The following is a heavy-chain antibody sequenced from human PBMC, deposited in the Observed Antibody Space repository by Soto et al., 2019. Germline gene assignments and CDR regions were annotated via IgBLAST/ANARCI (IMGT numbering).Heavy chain of an antibody. V-gene: IGHV4-59*08. CDR2: MSYSGST. Sequence: PSETLSLACTVSGASISGYHWGWIRQPPGKGLEWIGYMSYSGSTNYSPSLKSRVTMSVDTSKNQFSLKLNSVTAADTAMYYCARAFSFDSYTYYFHYWGQGPLVTVSS. J-gene: IGHJ4*02. D-gene: IGHD2-15*01. CDR1: GASISGYH. CDR3: ARAFSFDSYTYYFHY.